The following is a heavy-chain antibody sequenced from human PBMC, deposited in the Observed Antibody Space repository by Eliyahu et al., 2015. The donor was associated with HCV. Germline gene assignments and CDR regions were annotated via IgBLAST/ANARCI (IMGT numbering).Heavy chain of an antibody. CDR3: ARDRAAGGIYFYGMDV. Sequence: EVQLVESGGGLVKPGGSLRLSCAASGFTFSSYSMNWVRQAPGKGLEWVSSISSSSSYIYYADSVKGRFTISRDNAKNSLYLQMNSLRAEDTAVYYCARDRAAGGIYFYGMDVWGQGTTVTVSS. D-gene: IGHD6-13*01. CDR2: ISSSSSYI. J-gene: IGHJ6*02. V-gene: IGHV3-21*01. CDR1: GFTFSSYS.